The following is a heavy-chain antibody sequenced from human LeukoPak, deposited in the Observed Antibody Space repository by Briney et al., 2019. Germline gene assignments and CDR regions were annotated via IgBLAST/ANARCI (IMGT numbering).Heavy chain of an antibody. CDR3: AKEGRSLQTY. J-gene: IGHJ4*02. Sequence: PGGSLRLSCVVSGFTVSNNYMSWVRQAPRKGLEWVSLIYSGGSTYYADSVKGRFTISRDNAKNSLYLQMNSLRVEDTAVYYCAKEGRSLQTYWGQGTLVTVSS. V-gene: IGHV3-53*01. D-gene: IGHD5-24*01. CDR1: GFTVSNNY. CDR2: IYSGGST.